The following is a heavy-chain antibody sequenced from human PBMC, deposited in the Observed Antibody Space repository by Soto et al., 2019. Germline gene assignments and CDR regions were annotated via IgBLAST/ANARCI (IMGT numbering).Heavy chain of an antibody. CDR3: ASCSGGSCYERPKLNY. J-gene: IGHJ4*02. CDR2: IYYSGST. D-gene: IGHD2-15*01. Sequence: PSETLSLTCTVSGGSISSSSYYWGWIRQPPGKGLEWIGSIYYSGSTYYNPSLKSRVTISVDTSKNQFSLKLSSVTAAGTAVYYCASCSGGSCYERPKLNYWGQGTLVTVSS. CDR1: GGSISSSSYY. V-gene: IGHV4-39*01.